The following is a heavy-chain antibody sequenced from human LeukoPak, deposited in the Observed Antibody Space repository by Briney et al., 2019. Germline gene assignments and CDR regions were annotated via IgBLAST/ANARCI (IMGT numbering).Heavy chain of an antibody. J-gene: IGHJ4*02. Sequence: GGSLRLSCAASGFTFSNSWMTWVRQAPGKGLEWVANMNQDGSKKTYVDSVKGRFTISRDNAKNSLYLQMNSLRAEDTAVYYCATAPAAADSCWGQGTLVAVSS. V-gene: IGHV3-7*01. CDR1: GFTFSNSW. CDR2: MNQDGSKK. D-gene: IGHD6-13*01. CDR3: ATAPAAADSC.